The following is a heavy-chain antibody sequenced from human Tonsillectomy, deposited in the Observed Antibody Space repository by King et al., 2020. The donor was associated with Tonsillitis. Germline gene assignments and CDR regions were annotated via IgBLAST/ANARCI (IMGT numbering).Heavy chain of an antibody. CDR3: ARDQNYYDSSGYYRGGFDY. V-gene: IGHV4-59*01. D-gene: IGHD3-22*01. CDR2: IYYSGST. Sequence: QLQESGPGLVKPSETLSLTCTVSGGSISSYYWSWIRQPPGKGLEWIGYIYYSGSTNYNPSLKSRVTISVDTSKNQFSLKLSSVPAADTAVYYCARDQNYYDSSGYYRGGFDYWGQGTLVTVSS. J-gene: IGHJ4*02. CDR1: GGSISSYY.